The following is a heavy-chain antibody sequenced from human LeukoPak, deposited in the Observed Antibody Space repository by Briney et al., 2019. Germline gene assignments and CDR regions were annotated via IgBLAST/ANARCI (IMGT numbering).Heavy chain of an antibody. Sequence: SQTLSLTCTVSGGSISSGGYYWSWIRQHPGKGLEWIGYIYYSGSTYYNPSLKSRVTISVDTSKNQFSLKLSSVTAADTAVYYCARDLWNHERPDRTSWFDPWGQGTLVTVSS. CDR3: ARDLWNHERPDRTSWFDP. CDR2: IYYSGST. V-gene: IGHV4-31*03. D-gene: IGHD1-1*01. CDR1: GGSISSGGYY. J-gene: IGHJ5*02.